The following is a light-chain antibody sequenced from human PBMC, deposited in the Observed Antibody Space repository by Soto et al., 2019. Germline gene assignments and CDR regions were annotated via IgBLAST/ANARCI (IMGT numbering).Light chain of an antibody. J-gene: IGKJ5*01. CDR3: QQYVSSPGT. Sequence: ETVLTQSPATLSLSPGENAILSCRASQSVSNYLAWYQQKPGQAPRLLIYGASSRATGIPDRFSGSGSGTDFTLTITRLEPEDFAVYYCQQYVSSPGTFGQGTRLEI. CDR1: QSVSNY. V-gene: IGKV3-20*01. CDR2: GAS.